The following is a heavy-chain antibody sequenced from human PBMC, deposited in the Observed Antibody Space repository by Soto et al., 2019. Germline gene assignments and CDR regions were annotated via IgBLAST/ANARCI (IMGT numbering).Heavy chain of an antibody. CDR2: IYSGGST. CDR3: ARGHPLGDYWHH. Sequence: PGGAPRISRSTLGFPRRSKYIRRGPQAPGKGLEWVSVIYSGGSTYYADSVKGRFTISRDNSKNTLYLQMNSLRAEDTAVYYCARGHPLGDYWHHWGQGTLVTVSS. CDR1: GFPRRSKY. D-gene: IGHD4-17*01. J-gene: IGHJ5*02. V-gene: IGHV3-53*01.